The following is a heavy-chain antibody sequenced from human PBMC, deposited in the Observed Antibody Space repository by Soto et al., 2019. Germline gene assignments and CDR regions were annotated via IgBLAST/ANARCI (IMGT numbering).Heavy chain of an antibody. CDR2: IGTAGDT. CDR3: ARGQLWGFGDPPFYFDY. J-gene: IGHJ4*02. V-gene: IGHV3-13*01. CDR1: GFTFSSYD. Sequence: GGSLRLSCAASGFTFSSYDMHWVRQATGKGLEWVSAIGTAGDTYYPGSVKGRFTISRENAKNSLYLQMNSLRAGDTAVYYCARGQLWGFGDPPFYFDYWGQGTLVTVSS. D-gene: IGHD3-10*01.